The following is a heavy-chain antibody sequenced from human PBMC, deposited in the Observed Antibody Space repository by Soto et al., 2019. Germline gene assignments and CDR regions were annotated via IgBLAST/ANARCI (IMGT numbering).Heavy chain of an antibody. D-gene: IGHD3-10*01. CDR2: IIPFFGTA. CDR3: ARDDPGVKAFDI. Sequence: SVKVSCKASGGTFSSYAISWVRQAPGQGLEWMGGIIPFFGTASYAQKFQGRVTITADESTSTAYLELSSLRSEDTAVYYCARDDPGVKAFDIWGQGTMVTVSS. J-gene: IGHJ3*02. CDR1: GGTFSSYA. V-gene: IGHV1-69*13.